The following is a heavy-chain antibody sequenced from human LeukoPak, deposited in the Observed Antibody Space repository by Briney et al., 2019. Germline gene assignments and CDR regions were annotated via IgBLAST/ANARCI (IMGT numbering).Heavy chain of an antibody. CDR2: IYTGDSDT. Sequence: GESLKISCKGSGYSFTSSWIGWVRQMPGKGLEWLGIIYTGDSDTRYSPSFQGQVTISADKSISTAYLQWSSLKASDTAMYYCARRPHYYDSSGYGYYYGMDVWGQGTTVTVSS. J-gene: IGHJ6*02. D-gene: IGHD3-22*01. CDR3: ARRPHYYDSSGYGYYYGMDV. V-gene: IGHV5-51*01. CDR1: GYSFTSSW.